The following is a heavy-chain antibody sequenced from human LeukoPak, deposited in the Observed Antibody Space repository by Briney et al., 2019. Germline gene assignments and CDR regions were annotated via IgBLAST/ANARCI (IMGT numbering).Heavy chain of an antibody. V-gene: IGHV4-34*01. CDR2: IEDSGST. CDR3: ARSVSREGYNFIAYYFDY. D-gene: IGHD5-24*01. J-gene: IGHJ4*02. CDR1: GESFSDYY. Sequence: SETLSLTCAVYGESFSDYYWTWIRQPPGKGLEWIGEIEDSGSTNSNPSLKSRVTLSVDTSKSQFSLRLNSVTAADTAVYFCARSVSREGYNFIAYYFDYWSQGTLVTVSS.